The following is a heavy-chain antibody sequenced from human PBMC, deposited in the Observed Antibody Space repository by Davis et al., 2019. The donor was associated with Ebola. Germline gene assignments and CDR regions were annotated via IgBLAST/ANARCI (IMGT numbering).Heavy chain of an antibody. CDR2: ISSRGDYT. CDR3: AKDNRNIWSEV. J-gene: IGHJ3*01. CDR1: AFTFSDYY. Sequence: GGSLRLSCAASAFTFSDYYISWIRQAPGKGLEWISYISSRGDYTNYPDSVKGRFAISRDNSKNTLYLQMNGLRVEDTAIYYCAKDNRNIWSEVWGKGTMVTVSS. D-gene: IGHD2/OR15-2a*01. V-gene: IGHV3-11*05.